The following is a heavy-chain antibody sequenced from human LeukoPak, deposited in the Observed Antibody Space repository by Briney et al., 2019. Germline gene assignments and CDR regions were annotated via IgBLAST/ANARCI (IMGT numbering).Heavy chain of an antibody. J-gene: IGHJ4*02. Sequence: GGSLRLSCAASGFTFSSYSMNWVRQAPGKGLEWVSYISSSSSTIYYADSVKGRFTISRDNAKISLYLQMNSLRAEDTAVYYCASHSEYYYDSSGYYLFDYWGQGTLVTVSS. CDR1: GFTFSSYS. V-gene: IGHV3-48*04. D-gene: IGHD3-22*01. CDR2: ISSSSSTI. CDR3: ASHSEYYYDSSGYYLFDY.